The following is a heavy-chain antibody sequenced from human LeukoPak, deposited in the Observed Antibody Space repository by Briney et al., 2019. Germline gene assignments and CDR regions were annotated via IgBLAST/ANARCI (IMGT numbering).Heavy chain of an antibody. CDR2: IKQDGSEK. Sequence: PGGSLGLSCGAPGFPFYSHCMNWARPAPGKGPGWGGNIKQDGSEKYYVDSVKGRFTISRDNAKNSLYLQMNSLRAEDTAVYYCARGTAGGVINWGIDYWGQGTLVTVSS. CDR1: GFPFYSHC. CDR3: ARGTAGGVINWGIDY. J-gene: IGHJ4*02. D-gene: IGHD3-16*02. V-gene: IGHV3-7*01.